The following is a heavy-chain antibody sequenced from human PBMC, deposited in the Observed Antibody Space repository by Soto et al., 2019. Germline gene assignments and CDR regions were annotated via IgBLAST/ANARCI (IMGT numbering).Heavy chain of an antibody. Sequence: SETLSLTCTVSGGSISSSSYYWGWIRQPPGKGLEWIGSIYYSGSTNYNPSLKSRVTISVDTSKNQFSLKLSSVTAADTAVYYCASFDYGGTDYWGQGNPVTVSS. CDR3: ASFDYGGTDY. J-gene: IGHJ4*02. CDR1: GGSISSSSYY. D-gene: IGHD4-17*01. V-gene: IGHV4-39*07. CDR2: IYYSGST.